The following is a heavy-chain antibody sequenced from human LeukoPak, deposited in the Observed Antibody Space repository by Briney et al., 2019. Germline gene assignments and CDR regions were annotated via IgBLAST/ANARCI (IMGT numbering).Heavy chain of an antibody. CDR2: IYHSGST. D-gene: IGHD3-22*01. CDR3: ARDPAITMIDGDAFDI. Sequence: SETLSLTCTVSGYSISSGYYWGWIRQPPGKGLEWIGGIYHSGSTYYNPSLKSRVTISVDTSKNQFSLKLSSVTAADTAVYYCARDPAITMIDGDAFDIWGQGTMVTVSS. J-gene: IGHJ3*02. CDR1: GYSISSGYY. V-gene: IGHV4-38-2*02.